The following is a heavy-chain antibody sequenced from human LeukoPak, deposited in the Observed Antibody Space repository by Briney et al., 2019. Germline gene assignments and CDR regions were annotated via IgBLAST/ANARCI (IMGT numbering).Heavy chain of an antibody. CDR2: IYYSGST. CDR3: ARVNWSGYDFRGAFDI. CDR1: GGSISGSGYY. Sequence: SETLSLTCTVSGGSISGSGYYWSWIRQPPGKGLEWIGYIYYSGSTNYNPSLKSRVTISVDTSKNQFSLKLSSVTAADTAVYYCARVNWSGYDFRGAFDIWGQGTMVTVSS. J-gene: IGHJ3*02. D-gene: IGHD5-12*01. V-gene: IGHV4-61*08.